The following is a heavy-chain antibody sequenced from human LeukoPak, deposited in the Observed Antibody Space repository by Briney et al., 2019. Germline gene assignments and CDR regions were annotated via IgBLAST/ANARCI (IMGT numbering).Heavy chain of an antibody. CDR2: INHSGST. D-gene: IGHD3-22*01. Sequence: PSETLSLTCAVYGGSFSGYYWSWIRQPPGKGLEWLGEINHSGSTNYNPSLKSRVTISVDTSKNQFSLKLSSVTAADTAVYYCARVVQSTDSSGFYLPEYFQHWGQGTLVTVSS. V-gene: IGHV4-34*01. CDR3: ARVVQSTDSSGFYLPEYFQH. J-gene: IGHJ1*01. CDR1: GGSFSGYY.